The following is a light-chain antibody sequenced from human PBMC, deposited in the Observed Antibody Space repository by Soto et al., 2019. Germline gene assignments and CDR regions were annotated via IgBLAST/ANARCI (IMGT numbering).Light chain of an antibody. CDR3: QQRSNWGT. CDR1: QSFSSRY. J-gene: IGKJ1*01. V-gene: IGKV3D-20*02. CDR2: GAS. Sequence: DIVLTQSPGTLSLSPGERATLSCRASQSFSSRYLAWYQQKPGQAPRLFMYGASTRATGIPDRFSGSGSGTDFTLTISSLEPEDFAVYYCQQRSNWGTFGQGTKVDIK.